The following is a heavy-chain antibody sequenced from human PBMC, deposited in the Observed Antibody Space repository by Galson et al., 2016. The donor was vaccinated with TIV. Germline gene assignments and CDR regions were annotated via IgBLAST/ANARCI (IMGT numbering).Heavy chain of an antibody. CDR3: ARWAESGSYYDYFQH. D-gene: IGHD1-26*01. Sequence: SVKVSCKASEHTIITYDINWVRQAAGQTLEWMGWMNPISGATGFSQKFRDRLIMTRNLSIATAYMELTSLKSEDTAVYYCARWAESGSYYDYFQHWGQGTLVIVS. J-gene: IGHJ1*01. CDR1: EHTIITYD. V-gene: IGHV1-8*02. CDR2: MNPISGAT.